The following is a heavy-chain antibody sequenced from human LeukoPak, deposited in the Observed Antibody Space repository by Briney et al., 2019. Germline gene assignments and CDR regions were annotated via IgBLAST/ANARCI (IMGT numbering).Heavy chain of an antibody. Sequence: PGGSLRLSCAASGFTFSSYTITWVRQAPGKGLEWVSSISGSGGSTYYADSVKGRFTISRDNSKKTLYLQMNSLRAEDTAVYYCAKGGEGSSGWSGYYGMDVWGQGTTVTVSS. CDR1: GFTFSSYT. CDR3: AKGGEGSSGWSGYYGMDV. D-gene: IGHD6-19*01. CDR2: ISGSGGST. J-gene: IGHJ6*02. V-gene: IGHV3-23*01.